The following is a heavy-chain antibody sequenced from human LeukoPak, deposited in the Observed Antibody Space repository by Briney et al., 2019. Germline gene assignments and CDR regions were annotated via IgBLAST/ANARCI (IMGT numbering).Heavy chain of an antibody. V-gene: IGHV3-30*02. J-gene: IGHJ4*02. CDR2: IRYEGSNK. D-gene: IGHD5-12*01. CDR1: GFTFSTYG. Sequence: GGSLRLSCAASGFTFSTYGMHWVRQAPGKGLEWVAFIRYEGSNKYYADSVKGRFTISRDNSKNTLYLQMNSLRAEDTAVYYCAKGLYSAYDLNPLDYWGQGTLVTVSS. CDR3: AKGLYSAYDLNPLDY.